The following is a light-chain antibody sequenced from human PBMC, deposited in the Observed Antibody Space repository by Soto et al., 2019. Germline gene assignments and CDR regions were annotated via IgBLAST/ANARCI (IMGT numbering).Light chain of an antibody. CDR1: NSNIGSNP. Sequence: QSVLTQPPSASGTPGQRVTISCSGSNSNIGSNPVNWYRQLPGTAPKLLIYTDHQRPSGVPDRFSGSKSGTSASLAISGLQSEDEADYYCASWDDSLNGCVFGTGTKLTVL. J-gene: IGLJ1*01. CDR3: ASWDDSLNGCV. V-gene: IGLV1-44*01. CDR2: TDH.